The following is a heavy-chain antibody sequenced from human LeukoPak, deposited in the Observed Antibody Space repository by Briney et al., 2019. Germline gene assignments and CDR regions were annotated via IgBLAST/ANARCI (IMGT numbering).Heavy chain of an antibody. CDR2: INPSGGST. CDR1: GYTFTSYY. Sequence: ASVKVSCKASGYTFTSYYMHWVRQAPGQGLEWMGIINPSGGSTSYAQKFQGRVTMTRDTSTSTVYMELSSLRSEDTAVYYCARDGYCSSTSCYTIRAFDYWGQGTLVTVSS. D-gene: IGHD2-2*02. J-gene: IGHJ4*02. V-gene: IGHV1-46*01. CDR3: ARDGYCSSTSCYTIRAFDY.